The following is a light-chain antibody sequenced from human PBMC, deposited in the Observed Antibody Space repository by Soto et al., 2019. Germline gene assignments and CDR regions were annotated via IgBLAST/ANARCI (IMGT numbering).Light chain of an antibody. V-gene: IGKV3-11*01. CDR1: QSVKTF. Sequence: EIVLTQSPATLSLSPGERATLSCRASQSVKTFLVWYQHRPGQAPRVLIYDASHRATGIPARFSGSGSGTDFTLTISSLEPEDAALYYCQQRSNWPPITFGQGTRLEN. CDR2: DAS. J-gene: IGKJ5*01. CDR3: QQRSNWPPIT.